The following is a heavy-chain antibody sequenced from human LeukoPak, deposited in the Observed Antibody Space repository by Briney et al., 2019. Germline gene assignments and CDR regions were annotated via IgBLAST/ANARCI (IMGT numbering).Heavy chain of an antibody. V-gene: IGHV4-39*02. J-gene: IGHJ5*02. Sequence: PSETLSLTCTVSGGSISSSDYYWGWIRQPPGKGLEWIGSIYYSGSTYYNPSLKSRVTISVDTAKNQFSLKLSSVTAADTAVYYCAREGGGSARAFDPWGQGTLVTVSS. CDR3: AREGGGSARAFDP. CDR2: IYYSGST. CDR1: GGSISSSDYY. D-gene: IGHD6-19*01.